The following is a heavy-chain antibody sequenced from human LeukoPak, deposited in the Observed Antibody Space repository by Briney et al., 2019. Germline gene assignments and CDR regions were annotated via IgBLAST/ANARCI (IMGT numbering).Heavy chain of an antibody. CDR2: IGGSGDNT. CDR1: GFTFSVAA. D-gene: IGHD3-22*01. CDR3: APGSNSYYHFDY. J-gene: IGHJ4*02. V-gene: IGHV3-23*01. Sequence: GGSLRLSCAASGFTFSVAAMTWVRQAPGKGLEWVSAIGGSGDNTYYADSVRGRFTISRDNSKNTLYLQMNSLRAEDTAVYFCAPGSNSYYHFDYWSQGTLVTVSS.